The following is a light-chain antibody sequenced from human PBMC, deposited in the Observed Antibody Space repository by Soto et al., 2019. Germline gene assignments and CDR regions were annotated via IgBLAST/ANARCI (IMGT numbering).Light chain of an antibody. CDR3: QQCDSLPRT. CDR1: QSISGPY. J-gene: IGKJ1*01. Sequence: EIVLTQSPGTLSLSPGERATLSCRASQSISGPYLAWYQQKLGQSPRLLIYTASSRATGTPDRFSGSGSGTYFTLTISRLEPEDFAGYYCQQCDSLPRTFGQGTKVELK. CDR2: TAS. V-gene: IGKV3-20*01.